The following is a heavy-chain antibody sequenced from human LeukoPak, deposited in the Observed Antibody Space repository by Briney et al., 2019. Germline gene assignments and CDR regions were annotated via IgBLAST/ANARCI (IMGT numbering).Heavy chain of an antibody. J-gene: IGHJ5*02. V-gene: IGHV1-2*04. D-gene: IGHD2-15*01. CDR3: ARQAATPDNWFDP. CDR2: INPISGAT. CDR1: GYTFTSYY. Sequence: ASVKVSCKASGYTFTSYYMHWVRQAPGQGLEWMGWINPISGATHFAQKFRGSVTMTRDTSITTAYMELSRLRSDDTAVYYCARQAATPDNWFDPWGQGTLVTVSS.